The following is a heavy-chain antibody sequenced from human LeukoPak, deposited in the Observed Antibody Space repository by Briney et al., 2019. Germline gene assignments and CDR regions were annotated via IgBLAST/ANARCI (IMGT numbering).Heavy chain of an antibody. V-gene: IGHV3-23*01. CDR3: ASKQWLVSDFDY. CDR1: GFTFSSYA. D-gene: IGHD6-19*01. J-gene: IGHJ4*02. CDR2: ISGSGGST. Sequence: SGGSLRLSCAASGFTFSSYAMSWVRQAPGKGLEWVSAISGSGGSTYYADSVKGRFTISRDNAKNSPYLQMNSLRAEDTAVYYCASKQWLVSDFDYWGQGTLVTVSS.